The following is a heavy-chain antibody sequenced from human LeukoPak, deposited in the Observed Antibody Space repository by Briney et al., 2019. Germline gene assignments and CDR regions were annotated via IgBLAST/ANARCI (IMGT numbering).Heavy chain of an antibody. CDR1: GYTFTGYY. J-gene: IGHJ4*02. V-gene: IGHV1-18*04. Sequence: ASVKVSCKASGYTFTGYYMHWVRQAPGQGLEWMGWISAYNGNTHYAQKVQDRVTMTTDTSTSTAYMELRSLRSDDTAVYYCAREGGPTGGAQDYWGQGTLVTVSS. CDR2: ISAYNGNT. CDR3: AREGGPTGGAQDY. D-gene: IGHD1-1*01.